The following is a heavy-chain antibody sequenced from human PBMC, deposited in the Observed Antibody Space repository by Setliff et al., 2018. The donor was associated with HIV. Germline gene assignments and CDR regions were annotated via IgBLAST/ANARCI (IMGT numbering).Heavy chain of an antibody. CDR3: ARGARLPAAYSDRWDYFYMAV. J-gene: IGHJ6*03. CDR2: INHSGST. V-gene: IGHV4-34*01. CDR1: GGSISSSY. Sequence: PSETLSLTCTVSGGSISSSYWTWTRQPPGKGLEWIGEINHSGSTHYNPSLKSRFIISVDTSKNQFSLKVNSMTAADTAVYYCARGARLPAAYSDRWDYFYMAVWGKGTTVTVSS. D-gene: IGHD1-26*01.